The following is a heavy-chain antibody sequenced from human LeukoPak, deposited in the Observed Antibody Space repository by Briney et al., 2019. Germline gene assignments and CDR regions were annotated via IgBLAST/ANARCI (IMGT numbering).Heavy chain of an antibody. V-gene: IGHV3-30*04. J-gene: IGHJ5*02. CDR3: ARDIQFDWPSANWFDP. CDR1: GFTSSSYA. D-gene: IGHD3-9*01. Sequence: GGSLRLSCAASGFTSSSYAMHWVRQAPGKGLEWVAVISYDGSNKYYADSVKGRFTISRDNSKNTLYLQMNSLRAEDTAVYYCARDIQFDWPSANWFDPWGQGTLVTVSS. CDR2: ISYDGSNK.